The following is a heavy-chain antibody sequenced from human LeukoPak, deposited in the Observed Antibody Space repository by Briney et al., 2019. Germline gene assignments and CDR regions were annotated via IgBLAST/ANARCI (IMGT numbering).Heavy chain of an antibody. Sequence: GGSLRLSCAASGFSFSNYAMTWVRQAPGKGLEWVSMISGSTTTTYYADSVKGRFTISRDNSKNTLYLQMNSLRAEDTAVYYCAKVRGSSTTPDYWGQGTLVTVSS. J-gene: IGHJ4*02. CDR3: AKVRGSSTTPDY. CDR1: GFSFSNYA. D-gene: IGHD2-2*01. CDR2: ISGSTTTT. V-gene: IGHV3-23*01.